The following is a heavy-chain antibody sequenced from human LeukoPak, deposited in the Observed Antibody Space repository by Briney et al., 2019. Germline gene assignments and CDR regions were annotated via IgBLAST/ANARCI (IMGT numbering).Heavy chain of an antibody. CDR1: GFTFSSNS. CDR2: ISSSSSYI. Sequence: PGGSLRLSCAASGFTFSSNSMNWVRQAPGRGLEWVASISSSSSYIYYADSVKGRFTISRDNAKNSLYLQMNSLRAEDTAVYYCARGRILEWFAEYYFDYWCQGTRVTVSS. D-gene: IGHD3-3*01. CDR3: ARGRILEWFAEYYFDY. J-gene: IGHJ4*02. V-gene: IGHV3-21*01.